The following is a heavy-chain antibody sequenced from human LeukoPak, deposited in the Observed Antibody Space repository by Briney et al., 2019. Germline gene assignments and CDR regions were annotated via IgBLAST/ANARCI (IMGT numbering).Heavy chain of an antibody. D-gene: IGHD6-19*01. CDR2: IKQDGSEK. CDR1: GFTFSSYW. Sequence: GGSLRLSCAASGFTFSSYWMSWVRQAPGKGLEWVANIKQDGSEKYYVDSVKGRFTISRGNAKNSLYLQMNSLRAEDTAVYYCARGSRVAVAGTGFDYWGQGTLVTVSS. V-gene: IGHV3-7*01. J-gene: IGHJ4*02. CDR3: ARGSRVAVAGTGFDY.